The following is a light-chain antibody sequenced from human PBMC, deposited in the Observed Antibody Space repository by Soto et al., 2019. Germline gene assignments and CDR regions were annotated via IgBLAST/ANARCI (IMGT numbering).Light chain of an antibody. CDR1: QSVSSIF. Sequence: EIVLTQSPGTLSLSPGERATLSCRASQSVSSIFLAWYQHKPGQAPRLLIYGASTRATGIPDRFSGSGSGIDFILTISRLEPEDFAVYYCQQYGSSPRTFGHGTRVEIK. CDR2: GAS. J-gene: IGKJ1*01. V-gene: IGKV3-20*01. CDR3: QQYGSSPRT.